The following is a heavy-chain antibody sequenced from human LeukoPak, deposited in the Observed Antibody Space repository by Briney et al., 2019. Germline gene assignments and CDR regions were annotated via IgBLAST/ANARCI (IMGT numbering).Heavy chain of an antibody. CDR3: ARGEDYGDYFDY. V-gene: IGHV3-53*01. D-gene: IGHD4-17*01. Sequence: PSETLSLTCAVYGGSFSGYYWSWVRQAPGKGLEWVSVIYSGGSTYSADSVRGRFTISRDNSKNTLYLQMNSLRAEDTAVYYCARGEDYGDYFDYWGQGTLVTVSS. J-gene: IGHJ4*02. CDR2: IYSGGST. CDR1: GGSFSGYY.